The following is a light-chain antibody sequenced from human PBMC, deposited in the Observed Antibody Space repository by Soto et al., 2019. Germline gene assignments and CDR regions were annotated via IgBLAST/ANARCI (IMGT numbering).Light chain of an antibody. CDR1: QSVLYTASSKNF. V-gene: IGKV4-1*01. J-gene: IGKJ2*01. Sequence: DFVMTQSPDSLAVSLGERATINCKSGQSVLYTASSKNFLAWYQQKPGQPPQLLISWASTRPSGVPDRYSGGGSGTDFTLAISSLQPEDVAVYYCQQYYRTPYTFGQGTKLEIK. CDR3: QQYYRTPYT. CDR2: WAS.